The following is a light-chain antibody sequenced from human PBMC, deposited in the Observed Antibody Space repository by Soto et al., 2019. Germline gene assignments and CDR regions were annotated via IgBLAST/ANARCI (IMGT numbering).Light chain of an antibody. J-gene: IGLJ3*02. Sequence: QSVLTQPPSVSGAPGQRVTISCTGSSSNIGAGYDVHWYQQLPGTAPKLLIYGNSNRPSGVPDRFSGSKSGTSASLAITGRQAEDEADYYCRSYDGSLSGWVFGGGTKLTVL. CDR2: GNS. V-gene: IGLV1-40*01. CDR3: RSYDGSLSGWV. CDR1: SSNIGAGYD.